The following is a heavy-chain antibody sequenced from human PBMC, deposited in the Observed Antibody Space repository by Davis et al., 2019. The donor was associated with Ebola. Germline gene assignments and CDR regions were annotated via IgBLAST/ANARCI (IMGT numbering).Heavy chain of an antibody. Sequence: AASVKVSCKASGYSFTSYYIHWVRQAPGQGLEWMGWISGYNGDTNHAQKFQGRVTMTTDTSTSTAYMELRSLRSDDTAVYYCARAAAYSGYVGSWGQGTLVTVSS. CDR3: ARAAAYSGYVGS. D-gene: IGHD5-12*01. V-gene: IGHV1-18*04. CDR1: GYSFTSYY. J-gene: IGHJ4*02. CDR2: ISGYNGDT.